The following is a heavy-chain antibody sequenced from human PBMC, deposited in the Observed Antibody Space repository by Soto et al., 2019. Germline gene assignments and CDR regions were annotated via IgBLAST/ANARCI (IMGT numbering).Heavy chain of an antibody. CDR3: ARYAPYCSSTSCYHKGMDV. CDR2: MNPNSGNT. Sequence: ASVKVSCKASGYTFTSYDINWVRQATGQGLEWMGWMNPNSGNTGYAQKLQGRVTMTRNTSISTAYMELSSLRSEDTAVYYCARYAPYCSSTSCYHKGMDVWGQGTTVTVSS. J-gene: IGHJ6*02. CDR1: GYTFTSYD. D-gene: IGHD2-2*01. V-gene: IGHV1-8*01.